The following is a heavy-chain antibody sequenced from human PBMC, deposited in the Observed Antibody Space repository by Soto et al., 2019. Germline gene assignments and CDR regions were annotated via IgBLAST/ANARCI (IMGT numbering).Heavy chain of an antibody. CDR2: ISGSGGST. CDR1: GFTFSSYA. CDR3: AKDLSATNLYSSGWYY. V-gene: IGHV3-23*01. D-gene: IGHD6-19*01. J-gene: IGHJ4*02. Sequence: GGSLRLSCAASGFTFSSYAMSWVRQAPGKGLEWVSAISGSGGSTYYADSVKGRFTISRDNSKNTLYLQMNSLRAEDTAVYYCAKDLSATNLYSSGWYYWGQGTLVTVA.